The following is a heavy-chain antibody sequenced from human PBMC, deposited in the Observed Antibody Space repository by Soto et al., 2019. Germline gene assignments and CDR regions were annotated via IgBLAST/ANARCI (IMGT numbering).Heavy chain of an antibody. Sequence: QLQRQESGPGLVKPTEILSLTCTVSGGSINSSSYYWGWIREPPGKGLEWIGSVYYSGSTYYSPSLKSRVTISVDTSKNQFSLKLSSVTAADTAVYYCPRHRRVAAAGHYWGQGTLVTVSS. D-gene: IGHD6-13*01. CDR3: PRHRRVAAAGHY. J-gene: IGHJ4*02. CDR2: VYYSGST. CDR1: GGSINSSSYY. V-gene: IGHV4-39*01.